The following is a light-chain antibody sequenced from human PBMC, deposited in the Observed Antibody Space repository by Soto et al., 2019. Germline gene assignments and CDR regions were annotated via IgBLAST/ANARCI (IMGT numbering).Light chain of an antibody. Sequence: EVVMRQSPATLPVSPREGATLSCRASQGIGDTLAWYQHKPGQTPRPLIYDTTSRATGVPTRFSGSSSGAEFTLTIPGTQSEDFAVYYCQPYNSWPLTFGRGAKVDIK. CDR2: DTT. CDR3: QPYNSWPLT. J-gene: IGKJ4*01. V-gene: IGKV3-15*01. CDR1: QGIGDT.